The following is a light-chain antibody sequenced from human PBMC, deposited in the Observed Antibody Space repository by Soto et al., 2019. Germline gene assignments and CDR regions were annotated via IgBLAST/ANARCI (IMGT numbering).Light chain of an antibody. CDR2: GAS. V-gene: IGKV3-20*01. Sequence: EIVLTQSPGTLSLSPGERATLSCRASQSVSSSYLAWYQQKPGQAPRLLIYGASSRGTGIPDRFSGSVSGTDFTLTISRLEPEDFAVYYCQQYGSSPYTFGQGTKLEIK. CDR1: QSVSSSY. CDR3: QQYGSSPYT. J-gene: IGKJ2*01.